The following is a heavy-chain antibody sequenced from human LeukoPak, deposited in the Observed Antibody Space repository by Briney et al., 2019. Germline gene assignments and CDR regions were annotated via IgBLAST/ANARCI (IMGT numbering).Heavy chain of an antibody. D-gene: IGHD1-26*01. CDR2: MNSDGSDM. Sequence: GGALRLSCTGSGFTFSGYWMHWVREVPGKGPVWVSRMNSDGSDMSYADSVKGRFPISRDNAKNTVYLQMNSLRVEDTALYYCARDSRWYNGRYYDEGIDYWGQGTLVTVSS. CDR1: GFTFSGYW. CDR3: ARDSRWYNGRYYDEGIDY. V-gene: IGHV3-74*01. J-gene: IGHJ4*02.